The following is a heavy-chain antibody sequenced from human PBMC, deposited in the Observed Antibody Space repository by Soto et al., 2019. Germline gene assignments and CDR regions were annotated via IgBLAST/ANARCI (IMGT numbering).Heavy chain of an antibody. CDR3: AKDFTGALTDSSGWLWEEFDY. V-gene: IGHV3-23*01. J-gene: IGHJ4*02. CDR2: ISGSGGST. Sequence: EVQRLESGGGLVQPGGSLRLSCAASGFTFSSYAMSWVRQAPGKGLEWVSAISGSGGSTYYADSVKGRFSISRDNSKNTLYLQMNSMRAEDTAVYYCAKDFTGALTDSSGWLWEEFDYWGQGTLVTVSS. CDR1: GFTFSSYA. D-gene: IGHD6-19*01.